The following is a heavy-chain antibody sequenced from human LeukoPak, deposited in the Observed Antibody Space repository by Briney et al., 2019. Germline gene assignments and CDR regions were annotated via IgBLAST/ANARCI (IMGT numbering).Heavy chain of an antibody. J-gene: IGHJ4*02. CDR3: ARDKYYGSGSLDY. CDR2: IYSGGST. V-gene: IGHV3-66*01. D-gene: IGHD3-10*01. Sequence: RGSLRLSCAASGFTVSSNYMSWVRQAPGKGLEWVSVIYSGGSTYYADSVKGRFTISRDNSKNTLYLQMNSLRAEDTAVYYCARDKYYGSGSLDYWGQGTLVTVSS. CDR1: GFTVSSNY.